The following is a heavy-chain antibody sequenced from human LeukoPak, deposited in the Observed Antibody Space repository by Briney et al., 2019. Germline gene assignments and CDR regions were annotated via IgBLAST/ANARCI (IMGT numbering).Heavy chain of an antibody. V-gene: IGHV1-8*01. J-gene: IGHJ3*02. D-gene: IGHD3-9*01. CDR3: ARLYYDILTGYSVDAFDI. CDR1: GYTFTSYD. CDR2: MNPNSGNT. Sequence: GASVKVSCTASGYTFTSYDINWVRQATGQGLEWMGWMNPNSGNTGYAQKFQGKVTMTRNTSISTAYMELSSLRSEDTAVYYCARLYYDILTGYSVDAFDIWGQGTMVTVSS.